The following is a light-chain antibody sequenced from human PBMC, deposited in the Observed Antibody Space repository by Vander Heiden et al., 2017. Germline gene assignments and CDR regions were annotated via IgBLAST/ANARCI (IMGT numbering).Light chain of an antibody. V-gene: IGKV4-1*01. CDR2: WSS. Sequence: DIVMTPTPVSLAVSLGETATLTHMSSQSLLNSSNNHNYLAWYQQKAGQPPKLLISWSSTREAGVPDRFTGSGSGTDFTLTISSLQAEDVAVYYCQQYSSIPFTFGGGTKVEIQ. CDR3: QQYSSIPFT. J-gene: IGKJ4*01. CDR1: QSLLNSSNNHNY.